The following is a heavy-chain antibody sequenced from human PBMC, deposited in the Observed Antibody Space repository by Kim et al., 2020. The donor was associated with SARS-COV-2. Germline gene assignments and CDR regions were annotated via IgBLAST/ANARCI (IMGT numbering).Heavy chain of an antibody. D-gene: IGHD5-12*01. CDR2: INHSGST. CDR3: ARGGERWLHPGYFDY. Sequence: SETLSLTCAVYGGSFSGYYWSWIRQPPGKGLEWIGEINHSGSTNYNPSLKSRVTISVDTSKNQFSLKLSSVTAADTAVYYCARGGERWLHPGYFDYWGQGTLVTVSS. CDR1: GGSFSGYY. J-gene: IGHJ4*02. V-gene: IGHV4-34*01.